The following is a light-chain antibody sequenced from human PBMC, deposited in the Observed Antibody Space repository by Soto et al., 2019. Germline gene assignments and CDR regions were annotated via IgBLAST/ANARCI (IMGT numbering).Light chain of an antibody. CDR2: AAS. CDR3: QQYNSFPPT. Sequence: DIPMTQSPSSLSASVGDRVTISCRASQGISSYLAWFQQKPGQAPKSLIYAASTLQSGVPSHFSGSGSGTDFTLTISSLQPEDFATYYCQQYNSFPPTFCGGTKVEI. V-gene: IGKV1-16*02. CDR1: QGISSY. J-gene: IGKJ4*01.